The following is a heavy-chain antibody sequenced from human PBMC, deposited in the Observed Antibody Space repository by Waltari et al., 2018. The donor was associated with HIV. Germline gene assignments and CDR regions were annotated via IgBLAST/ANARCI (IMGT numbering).Heavy chain of an antibody. CDR2: INSDGSNT. V-gene: IGHV3-74*01. J-gene: IGHJ4*02. CDR3: ARGLSLGDRYRIDYFHY. CDR1: GFTFSRSW. Sequence: EVQLVESGGGLVQPGGSLRLSCAASGFTFSRSWMHWVRKAPGKGLVWVSRINSDGSNTDYADSVSGRITISRDNAKNTLYLEMNSLRAEDTAVYYCARGLSLGDRYRIDYFHYWGQGALVTVSS. D-gene: IGHD4-17*01.